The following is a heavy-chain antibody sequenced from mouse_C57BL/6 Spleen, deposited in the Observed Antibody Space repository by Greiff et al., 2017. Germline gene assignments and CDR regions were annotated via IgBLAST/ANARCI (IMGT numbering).Heavy chain of an antibody. CDR2: IDPSDSYT. Sequence: QVQLQQPGAELVKPGASVKLSCKASGYTFTSYWMQWVKQRPGQGLEWIGEIDPSDSYTNYNQKFKGKATLTVDTSSSTAYMQLRSLTSEDSAVYYCASWGRGGWGQGTTLTVSS. J-gene: IGHJ2*01. D-gene: IGHD4-1*01. V-gene: IGHV1-50*01. CDR1: GYTFTSYW. CDR3: ASWGRGG.